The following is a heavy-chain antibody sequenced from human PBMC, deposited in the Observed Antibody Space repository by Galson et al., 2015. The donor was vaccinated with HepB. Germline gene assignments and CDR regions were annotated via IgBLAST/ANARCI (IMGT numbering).Heavy chain of an antibody. D-gene: IGHD6-6*01. CDR1: GFTFSSYG. CDR3: AKVREQLYRLRGYFDY. V-gene: IGHV3-30*18. J-gene: IGHJ4*02. CDR2: ISYDGSNK. Sequence: SLRLSCAASGFTFSSYGMHWVRQAPGKGLEWVAVISYDGSNKYYADSVKGRFTISRDNSKNTLYLQMNSLRAEDTAVYYCAKVREQLYRLRGYFDYWGQGTLVTVSS.